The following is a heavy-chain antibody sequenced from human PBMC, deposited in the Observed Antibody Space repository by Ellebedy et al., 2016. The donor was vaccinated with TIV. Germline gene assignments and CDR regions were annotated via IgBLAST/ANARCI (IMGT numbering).Heavy chain of an antibody. CDR2: ISGDATHT. Sequence: AASVKVSCKTSGYTFINYGISWVRQAPGQGLEWMGWISGDATHTNYAQKFQGRLTMTTDTSTSTVYMELTSLRYNDTAIYYCARISEYSDYWGQGTLVTVSS. V-gene: IGHV1-18*04. D-gene: IGHD6-19*01. CDR3: ARISEYSDY. CDR1: GYTFINYG. J-gene: IGHJ4*02.